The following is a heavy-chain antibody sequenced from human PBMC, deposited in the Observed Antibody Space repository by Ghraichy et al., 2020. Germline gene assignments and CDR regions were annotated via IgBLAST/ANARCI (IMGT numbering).Heavy chain of an antibody. J-gene: IGHJ1*01. CDR2: INPNSGGT. Sequence: ASVKVSCKASGYTFTGYYMHWVRQAPGQGLEWMGWINPNSGGTNYAQKFQGRVTMTRDTSISTAYMELSRLRSDDTAVYYCARDDCGGDCYPPEYFQHWGQGTLVTVFS. CDR1: GYTFTGYY. V-gene: IGHV1-2*02. CDR3: ARDDCGGDCYPPEYFQH. D-gene: IGHD2-21*02.